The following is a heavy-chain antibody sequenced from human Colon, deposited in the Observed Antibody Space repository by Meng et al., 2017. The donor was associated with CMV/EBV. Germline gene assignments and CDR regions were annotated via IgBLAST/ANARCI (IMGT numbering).Heavy chain of an antibody. CDR1: GFTFSNYW. Sequence: GESLKISCAPSGFTFSNYWMSWVRQAPGEGLEWVANINPNANANYYVDSVKGRFTISRDNAKSPLFLQMASLRAEDTAVYYCARIFCTTTDCYYDYWGRGTLVTVSS. CDR2: INPNANAN. CDR3: ARIFCTTTDCYYDY. J-gene: IGHJ4*02. V-gene: IGHV3-7*01. D-gene: IGHD2-8*01.